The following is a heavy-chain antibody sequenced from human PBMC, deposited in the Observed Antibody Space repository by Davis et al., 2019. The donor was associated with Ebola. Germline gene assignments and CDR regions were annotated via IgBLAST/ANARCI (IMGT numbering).Heavy chain of an antibody. Sequence: GESLKISCAASGFTFNIFDMHWVRQAPGRGLEWVAFVRSHGSDDHYADSVKGRFTISRDNSKNTLFVQMNSLRPEDTAVYYCARDGQTSLVGAGFFDYWGQGTLVTVSP. CDR3: ARDGQTSLVGAGFFDY. CDR1: GFTFNIFD. J-gene: IGHJ4*02. D-gene: IGHD3-10*01. CDR2: VRSHGSDD. V-gene: IGHV3-30*02.